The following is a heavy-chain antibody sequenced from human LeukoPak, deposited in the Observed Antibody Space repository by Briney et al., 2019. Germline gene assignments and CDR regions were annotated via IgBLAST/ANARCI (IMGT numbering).Heavy chain of an antibody. D-gene: IGHD3-9*01. CDR3: ARDSLTGYYSLDY. V-gene: IGHV4-4*07. CDR2: IYTSGST. Sequence: SETLSLTCTVPGGSISSYYWSWIRQPAGKGLEWIGRIYTSGSTNYNPSLKSRFTMSVDTSKNQFSLKLTSVTAADTAVYYCARDSLTGYYSLDYRGQGTLVTVSS. CDR1: GGSISSYY. J-gene: IGHJ4*02.